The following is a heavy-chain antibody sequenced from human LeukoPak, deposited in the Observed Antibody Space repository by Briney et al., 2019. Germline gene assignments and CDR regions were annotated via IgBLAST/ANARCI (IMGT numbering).Heavy chain of an antibody. Sequence: GGSLRLSCAASGFTFSSYGMHWVRQAPGKGLEWVAVIWYDGSNKYYADSVKGRFTISRDNSKNTLYLQMNSLRAEDTAVYYCAKDLSAAGLEPFDYWGQGTLVTVSS. CDR3: AKDLSAAGLEPFDY. D-gene: IGHD6-13*01. CDR1: GFTFSSYG. J-gene: IGHJ4*02. CDR2: IWYDGSNK. V-gene: IGHV3-33*06.